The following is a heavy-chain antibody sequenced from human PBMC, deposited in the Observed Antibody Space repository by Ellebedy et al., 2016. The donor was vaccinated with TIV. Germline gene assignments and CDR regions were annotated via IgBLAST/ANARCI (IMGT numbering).Heavy chain of an antibody. CDR3: ALLWFWDLFSPEGDV. J-gene: IGHJ6*02. Sequence: SETLSLXCTVSGGSISSSSYYWGWIRQPPGKGPEWIGNIYYSGTTFYNPSLKSRVTISVDTSKNQFSLKLSSVTSADTALSYCALLWFWDLFSPEGDVWGQGTTVTVSS. V-gene: IGHV4-39*01. CDR1: GGSISSSSYY. D-gene: IGHD3-10*01. CDR2: IYYSGTT.